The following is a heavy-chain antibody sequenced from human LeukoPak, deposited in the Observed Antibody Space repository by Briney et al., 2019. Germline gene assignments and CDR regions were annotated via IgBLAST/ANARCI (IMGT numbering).Heavy chain of an antibody. D-gene: IGHD3-10*01. CDR1: GYTLSGSY. J-gene: IGHJ4*02. CDR3: ATVGFRDNFDY. V-gene: IGHV1-2*02. CDR2: INPNSGGT. Sequence: ASVKVSCKASGYTLSGSYIHWVRQAPGQGLEWMGWINPNSGGTNYAQKFQGRVTMTRATSISTAYMELSRLRSDDTAVYYCATVGFRDNFDYWGQGTLVTVSS.